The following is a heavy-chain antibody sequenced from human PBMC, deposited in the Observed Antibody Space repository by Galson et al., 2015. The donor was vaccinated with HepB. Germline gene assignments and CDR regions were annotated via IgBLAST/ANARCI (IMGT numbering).Heavy chain of an antibody. CDR2: INTNTGNP. Sequence: SVKVSCKASGYTFTSYAMNWVRQAPGQGLEWMGWINTNTGNPTYAQGFTGRFVFSLDTSVSTAYLQISSLKAEDTAVYYCARVGLGVPSYGMDVWGQGTTDTVSS. V-gene: IGHV7-4-1*02. D-gene: IGHD3-16*01. CDR3: ARVGLGVPSYGMDV. J-gene: IGHJ6*02. CDR1: GYTFTSYA.